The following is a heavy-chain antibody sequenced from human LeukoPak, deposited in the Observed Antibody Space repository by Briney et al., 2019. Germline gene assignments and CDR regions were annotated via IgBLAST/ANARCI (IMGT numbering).Heavy chain of an antibody. V-gene: IGHV3-7*01. Sequence: GGSLRLSCAASGFTFSRYWISWVRQAPGKGLEWVANIKQDGSEKYYVDSVKGRFTISRDNAKNSLYLQMNSLRGEDTAVYYCARVSCTNGVCYGFDYWGQGTLLTVSS. J-gene: IGHJ4*02. D-gene: IGHD2-8*01. CDR3: ARVSCTNGVCYGFDY. CDR2: IKQDGSEK. CDR1: GFTFSRYW.